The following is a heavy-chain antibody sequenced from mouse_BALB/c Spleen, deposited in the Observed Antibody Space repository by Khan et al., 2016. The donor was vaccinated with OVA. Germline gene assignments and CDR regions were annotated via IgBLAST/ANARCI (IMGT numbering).Heavy chain of an antibody. CDR1: GFTFSDYH. CDR2: ISDGGSYT. D-gene: IGHD2-13*01. V-gene: IGHV5-4*02. CDR3: VRGYYGDPFAY. Sequence: EVELVESGGGLVKPGGSLTLSCAASGFTFSDYHMYWVRQTPEKRLEWVATISDGGSYTYYPDSVKGRFTISRDDAENNLYLQMSSLKSEDTAMYYCVRGYYGDPFAYWGQGTLVTVSA. J-gene: IGHJ3*01.